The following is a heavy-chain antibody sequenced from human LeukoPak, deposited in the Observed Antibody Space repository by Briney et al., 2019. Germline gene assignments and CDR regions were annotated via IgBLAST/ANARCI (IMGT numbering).Heavy chain of an antibody. V-gene: IGHV4-59*01. CDR3: ARERPPKDY. Sequence: GLEWIGYIYYSGSTNYNPSLKSRVTISVDTSKNQFSLRLSSVTAADTAVYYCARERPPKDYWGQGTLVTVSS. J-gene: IGHJ4*02. D-gene: IGHD1-1*01. CDR2: IYYSGST.